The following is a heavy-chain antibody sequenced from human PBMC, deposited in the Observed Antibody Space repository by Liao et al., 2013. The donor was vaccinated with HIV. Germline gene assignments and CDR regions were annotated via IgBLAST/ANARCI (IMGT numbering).Heavy chain of an antibody. Sequence: QVQLQESGPGLVKPSQTLSLTCTVSGGSISSGNYYWTWIRQPAGKGLEWIGRIFTTGITNYNPSLKSRVTISRDTPKNQFSLKLSSVTAADTAVYYCARDQAMDVWGKGTTVTVSS. J-gene: IGHJ6*04. CDR2: IFTTGIT. CDR3: ARDQAMDV. CDR1: GGSISSGNYY. V-gene: IGHV4-61*02.